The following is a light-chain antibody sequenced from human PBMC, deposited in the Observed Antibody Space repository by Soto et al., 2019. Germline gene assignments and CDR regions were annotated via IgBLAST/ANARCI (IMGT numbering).Light chain of an antibody. CDR3: QQSDSTPYN. CDR1: QSIDNY. CDR2: GAS. J-gene: IGKJ2*01. V-gene: IGKV1-39*01. Sequence: DIQMTQSPSSLSASVGDSVTITCRASQSIDNYLNWYQQKPGKAPKLLIYGASTLQSGVPSRFSGSGSETDFTLTISSLQPQDFATYYCQQSDSTPYNFGQGTKVDIK.